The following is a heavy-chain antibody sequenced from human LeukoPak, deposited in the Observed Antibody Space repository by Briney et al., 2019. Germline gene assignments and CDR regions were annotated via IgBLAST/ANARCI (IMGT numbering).Heavy chain of an antibody. Sequence: ASVKVSCKASGYTFTDYYMDWVRQAPGQGLEWMGWINPNNGGTNYAQKFQGRVTTTRDTSISTAYMEVSRLTSDDTAVYYCASRPGVSAGPLDYWGQGTLVTVSS. D-gene: IGHD6-13*01. CDR1: GYTFTDYY. CDR2: INPNNGGT. V-gene: IGHV1-2*02. CDR3: ASRPGVSAGPLDY. J-gene: IGHJ4*02.